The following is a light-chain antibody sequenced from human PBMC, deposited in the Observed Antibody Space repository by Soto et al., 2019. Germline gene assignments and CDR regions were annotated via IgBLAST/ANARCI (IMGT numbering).Light chain of an antibody. CDR1: QDISNY. CDR3: QQYDNLPLFT. Sequence: DIQMTQSPSSLSASVGDRVTITCQASQDISNYLNWYQQKPGKAPKLLIYDASNLETGVTSRFSGSGSATYFTFNISSLQPEDIATYYCQQYDNLPLFTFGPGTKVDIK. V-gene: IGKV1-33*01. CDR2: DAS. J-gene: IGKJ3*01.